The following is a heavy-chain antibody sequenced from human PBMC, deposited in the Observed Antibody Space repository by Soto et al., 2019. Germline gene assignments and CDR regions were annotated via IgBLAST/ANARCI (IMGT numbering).Heavy chain of an antibody. Sequence: GGSLRLSCAASGFTFSSYGMHWVRQAPGKGLEWVAVISYDGSNKYYADSVKGRFTISRDNSKNTLYLQMNSLRAEDTAVYYCAKVLVRGIAAAGFDYWGQGTLVTVSS. V-gene: IGHV3-30*18. CDR1: GFTFSSYG. D-gene: IGHD6-13*01. CDR3: AKVLVRGIAAAGFDY. CDR2: ISYDGSNK. J-gene: IGHJ4*02.